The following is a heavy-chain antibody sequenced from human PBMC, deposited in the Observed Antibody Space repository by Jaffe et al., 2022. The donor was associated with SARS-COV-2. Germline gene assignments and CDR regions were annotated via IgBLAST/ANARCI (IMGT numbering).Heavy chain of an antibody. J-gene: IGHJ4*02. Sequence: EVQVVESGGGVVKPGESLRLSCAASGFIFSSYSMSWIRQAPGKGLEWVSSISGDGNYIFYAGSVKGRFTISRDNAENSLSLQMITLRAEDTAVYYCARSISGADFDFWGLGTLVTVSS. V-gene: IGHV3-21*01. CDR2: ISGDGNYI. CDR1: GFIFSSYS. D-gene: IGHD1-26*01. CDR3: ARSISGADFDF.